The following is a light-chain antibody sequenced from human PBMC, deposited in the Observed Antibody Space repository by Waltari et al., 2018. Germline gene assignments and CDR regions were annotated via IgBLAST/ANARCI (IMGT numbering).Light chain of an antibody. CDR2: DAS. Sequence: EIVLTQSPATLSLSPGERATLPCRASQSVTYLAWYQHKPGQAPRLLIDDASNRATGIPARFSGSGSGTDFALTISSLEPEDFAVYYCHQYDNWPHTFGQGTKLEIK. J-gene: IGKJ2*01. CDR1: QSVTY. CDR3: HQYDNWPHT. V-gene: IGKV3-11*01.